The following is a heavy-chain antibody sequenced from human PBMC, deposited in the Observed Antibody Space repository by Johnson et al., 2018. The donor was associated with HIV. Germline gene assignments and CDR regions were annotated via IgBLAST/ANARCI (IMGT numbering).Heavy chain of an antibody. Sequence: QVQLVESGGGLVQPGGSLRLSCAASGFTFSSYAMSWVRQAPGKGLEWVAFVRHDGSNTYYEDSVKGRFTISRDNSKNTLYLQMVSLRAEDMAVYYCARGNITMIVGTSYAFDIWGHGTMVTVSS. D-gene: IGHD3-22*01. CDR1: GFTFSSYA. V-gene: IGHV3-30*02. J-gene: IGHJ3*02. CDR2: VRHDGSNT. CDR3: ARGNITMIVGTSYAFDI.